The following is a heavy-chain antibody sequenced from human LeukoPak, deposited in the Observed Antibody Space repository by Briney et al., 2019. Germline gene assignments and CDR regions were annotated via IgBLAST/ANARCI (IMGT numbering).Heavy chain of an antibody. Sequence: GGSLRLSCAASGFTFSSYWMSWVRQAPGKGLEWVANIKQDGSEKYYVDSVKGRFTISRDNAKNSLYLQMNSLRAEDTAVYYCAREKLGVGTAFDYWGQGTLVTVSS. V-gene: IGHV3-7*01. J-gene: IGHJ4*02. CDR2: IKQDGSEK. CDR3: AREKLGVGTAFDY. CDR1: GFTFSSYW. D-gene: IGHD1/OR15-1a*01.